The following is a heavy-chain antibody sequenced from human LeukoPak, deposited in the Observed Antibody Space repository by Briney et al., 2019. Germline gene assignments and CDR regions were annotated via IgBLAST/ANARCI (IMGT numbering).Heavy chain of an antibody. CDR2: IKQDGSEK. V-gene: IGHV3-7*01. D-gene: IGHD4-23*01. Sequence: GGSLRLSCEASGFTFSSYWMSWVRQAPGKGLEWVANIKQDGSEKYSVGSVKGRFTLSRDNAKNTLYLQMGSLRAEDMAVYYCARDQDYGGNGLDYWGQGTLVTVSS. CDR3: ARDQDYGGNGLDY. CDR1: GFTFSSYW. J-gene: IGHJ4*02.